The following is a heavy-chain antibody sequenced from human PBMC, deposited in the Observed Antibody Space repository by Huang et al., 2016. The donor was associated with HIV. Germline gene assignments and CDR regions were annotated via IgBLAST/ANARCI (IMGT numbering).Heavy chain of an antibody. V-gene: IGHV4-39*01. CDR2: SYYSGRT. Sequence: QLQLQESGPGLVKPSETLSLTCTVSGGSIRSDNYYWGWIRQPPGKGLEWIGSSYYSGRTYDNPALKSRVTITVDTSKNQFSLKMRSVTAADTAVYYCARLPGSITMIRGVITDPYWGQGTLVTVSS. CDR1: GGSIRSDNYY. J-gene: IGHJ4*02. CDR3: ARLPGSITMIRGVITDPY. D-gene: IGHD3-10*01.